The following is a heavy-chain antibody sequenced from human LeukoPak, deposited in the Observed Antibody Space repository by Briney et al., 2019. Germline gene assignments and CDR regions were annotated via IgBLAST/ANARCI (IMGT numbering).Heavy chain of an antibody. CDR1: GFSFDDYA. CDR3: AKVQSDY. Sequence: GGSLRLSCAASGFSFDDYAMHWVRQAPGKGLEWVSGINWNSGSIGYADSVKGRFTISRDNAKNSLYLQMNSLRAEDTAVYYCAKVQSDYWGQGTLVTVSS. CDR2: INWNSGSI. V-gene: IGHV3-9*01. J-gene: IGHJ4*02. D-gene: IGHD4-11*01.